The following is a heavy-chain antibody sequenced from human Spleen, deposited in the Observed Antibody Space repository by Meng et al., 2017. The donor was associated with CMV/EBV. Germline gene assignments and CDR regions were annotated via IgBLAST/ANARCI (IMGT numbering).Heavy chain of an antibody. CDR1: GFTVSTNF. D-gene: IGHD3-9*01. V-gene: IGHV3-23*01. Sequence: GGSLRLSCAASGFTVSTNFMSWVRQAPGKGLEWVSAISGSGGSTYYADSVKGRFTISRDNSKNTLYLQMNSLRAEDTAVYYCATKPITIYQTGYGMDVWGQGTTVTVSS. CDR2: ISGSGGST. CDR3: ATKPITIYQTGYGMDV. J-gene: IGHJ6*02.